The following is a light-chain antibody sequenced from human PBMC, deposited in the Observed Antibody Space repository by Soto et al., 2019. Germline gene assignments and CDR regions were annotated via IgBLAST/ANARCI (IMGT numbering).Light chain of an antibody. CDR2: DAS. V-gene: IGKV3-11*01. J-gene: IGKJ3*01. CDR1: QSVSSY. Sequence: EIVLTQSPATLSLSPGERATLSCRASQSVSSYLAWYQQKPGQAPRLLIYDASSRANGIPARFTGSGSGTDFTLTISSLEPEDFAVYYCQQRRNWPLTFGPGTKVDIK. CDR3: QQRRNWPLT.